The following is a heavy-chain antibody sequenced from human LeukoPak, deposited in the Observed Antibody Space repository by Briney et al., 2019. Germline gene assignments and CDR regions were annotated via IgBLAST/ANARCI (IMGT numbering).Heavy chain of an antibody. V-gene: IGHV3-48*03. Sequence: PGGSLRLSCATSGFTFISHEMSWLRQAPGKGLQWIAYISSRADTIYYAESVKGRFTVSRDYSKDSLHLQMTSLRAEDTAVYYCVSVFAYGPLNLFHFWAQETRVAVSS. J-gene: IGHJ4*02. CDR3: VSVFAYGPLNLFHF. CDR1: GFTFISHE. D-gene: IGHD3-3*01. CDR2: ISSRADTI.